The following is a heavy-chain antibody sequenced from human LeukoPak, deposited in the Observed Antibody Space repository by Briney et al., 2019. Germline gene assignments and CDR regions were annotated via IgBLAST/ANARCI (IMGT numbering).Heavy chain of an antibody. CDR2: IYHSGST. D-gene: IGHD5-12*01. CDR3: ASWVATRYYFDY. Sequence: KTSETLSLTCAVSGGSISSSNWWSWVRQPPGKGLEWIGEIYHSGSTNYNPSLKSRVTISVDKSKNQFSLKLSSVTAADTAVYYCASWVATRYYFDYWGQGTLVTVSS. V-gene: IGHV4-4*02. CDR1: GGSISSSNW. J-gene: IGHJ4*02.